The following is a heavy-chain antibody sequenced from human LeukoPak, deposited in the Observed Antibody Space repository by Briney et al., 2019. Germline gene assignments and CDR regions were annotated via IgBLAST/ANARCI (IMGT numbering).Heavy chain of an antibody. CDR2: IIPILGIA. CDR3: ARAEVYYYGMDV. CDR1: GGTFSSYT. V-gene: IGHV1-69*02. Sequence: SVKVSCKASGGTFSSYTISWVRQAPGQGLEWMGRIIPILGIANYAQKFQGRVTITADKSTSPAYMELSSLRSEDTAVYYCARAEVYYYGMDVWGQGTTVTVSS. J-gene: IGHJ6*02.